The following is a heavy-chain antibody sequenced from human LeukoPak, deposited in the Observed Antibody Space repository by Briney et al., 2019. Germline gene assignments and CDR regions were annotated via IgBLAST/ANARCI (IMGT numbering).Heavy chain of an antibody. CDR1: GGSISCGGFY. V-gene: IGHV4-31*03. D-gene: IGHD5-18*01. CDR3: AREIGGYSYGPLDY. Sequence: KAAETLSLTCTVSGGSISCGGFYGSWIRQHPGKGLEWMGDIYYSGSTYYNPSLKSRVTISLDTSKNQFSLRLSSVTAADTAFYYCAREIGGYSYGPLDYWGQGTLVTVSS. J-gene: IGHJ4*02. CDR2: IYYSGST.